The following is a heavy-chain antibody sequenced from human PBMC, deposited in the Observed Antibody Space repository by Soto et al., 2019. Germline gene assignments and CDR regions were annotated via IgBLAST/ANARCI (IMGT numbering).Heavy chain of an antibody. CDR2: INAANGDT. V-gene: IGHV1-3*01. D-gene: IGHD6-13*01. CDR1: GYTFTSYG. Sequence: ASVKVSCKASGYTFTSYGIHWVRQAPGQRLEWMGWINAANGDTKYSPKFQGRVTITRDTSASTAYIELSSLRSEDTAVYYCVRRHVSATGIDWFDPWGQGTLVTVSS. J-gene: IGHJ5*02. CDR3: VRRHVSATGIDWFDP.